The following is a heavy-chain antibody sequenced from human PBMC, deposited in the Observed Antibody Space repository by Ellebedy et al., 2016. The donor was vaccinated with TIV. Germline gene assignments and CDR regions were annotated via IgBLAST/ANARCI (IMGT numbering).Heavy chain of an antibody. CDR2: INHSGST. Sequence: SETLSLXXAVYGGSFSGYYWSWIRQPPGKGLEWIGEINHSGSTNYNPSLKSRVTISVDTSKNQFSLKLSSVTAADTAVYYCAREEWELSPFDYWGQGTLVTVSS. J-gene: IGHJ4*02. V-gene: IGHV4-34*01. CDR1: GGSFSGYY. D-gene: IGHD1-26*01. CDR3: AREEWELSPFDY.